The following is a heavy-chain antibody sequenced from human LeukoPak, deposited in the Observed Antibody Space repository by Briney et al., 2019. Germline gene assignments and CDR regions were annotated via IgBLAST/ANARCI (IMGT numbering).Heavy chain of an antibody. D-gene: IGHD2-15*01. CDR2: INHSGST. CDR1: GGSFSGYY. V-gene: IGHV4-34*01. CDR3: ARGVGYCSGGSCYSGD. J-gene: IGHJ4*02. Sequence: SETLSLTCAVYGGSFSGYYWSWIRQPPGKGLEWIGEINHSGSTNYNPSLKSRVTISVDTSKNQFSLKLSSVTAADTAVYYCARGVGYCSGGSCYSGDWGQGTLVTVSS.